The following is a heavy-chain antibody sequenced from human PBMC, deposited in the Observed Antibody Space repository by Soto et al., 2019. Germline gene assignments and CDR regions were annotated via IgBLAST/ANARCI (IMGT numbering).Heavy chain of an antibody. CDR2: ISYTGANQ. J-gene: IGHJ4*02. V-gene: IGHV3-30-3*01. CDR3: GRGAFPYSRGAYYDH. D-gene: IGHD4-4*01. Sequence: QVRLVESGGGAVQPGDSLRLSCDASGFTFSTYALHWVRQAPGKGLEWVAFISYTGANQYYADSVKGRFTVSRDNSKNKAARQEASPKPEDSGVYYCGRGAFPYSRGAYYDHWGQGTLVTVSS. CDR1: GFTFSTYA.